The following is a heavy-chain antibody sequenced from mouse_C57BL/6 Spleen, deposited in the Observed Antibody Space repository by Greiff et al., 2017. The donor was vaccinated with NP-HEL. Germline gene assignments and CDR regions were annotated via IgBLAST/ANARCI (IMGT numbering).Heavy chain of an antibody. V-gene: IGHV3-8*01. CDR2: ISYSGST. CDR1: GYSITSDY. D-gene: IGHD1-3*01. J-gene: IGHJ4*01. CDR3: ARTEYKRDAMDY. Sequence: EVKLVESGPGLAKPSQTLSLTCSVTGYSITSDYWNWIRKFPGNKLEYMGYISYSGSTYYNPSLKSRISITRDTSKKQYYLQLNNVTTEETATNYCARTEYKRDAMDYWGQGTSVTVSS.